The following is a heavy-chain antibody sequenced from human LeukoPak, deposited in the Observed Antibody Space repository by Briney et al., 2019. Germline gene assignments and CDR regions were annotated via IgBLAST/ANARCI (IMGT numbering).Heavy chain of an antibody. Sequence: PGGSLRLSCAASGFSFSSYWMTWVRQAPGKGLEWVANIKGEGSTQFYVDSVKGRFAISRDNARNPLYLHMNSLRDEDTAVYYCATSVDTAAGPYWGQGTLVTVSS. CDR3: ATSVDTAAGPY. CDR1: GFSFSSYW. J-gene: IGHJ4*02. D-gene: IGHD5-18*01. CDR2: IKGEGSTQ. V-gene: IGHV3-7*01.